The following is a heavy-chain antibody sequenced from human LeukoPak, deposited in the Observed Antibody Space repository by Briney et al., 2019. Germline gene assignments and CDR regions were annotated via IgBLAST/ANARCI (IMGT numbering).Heavy chain of an antibody. Sequence: SETLSLTCTVSGGSISSYYWSWIRQPAGKGLEWIGRIYTSVSTNYNPSLKSRVTMSVDTSKTQFSLKLSSVTAAAPAVYYCARDPYCSGGSCYDDAFDIWGQGTMVTVSS. CDR1: GGSISSYY. CDR2: IYTSVST. V-gene: IGHV4-4*07. J-gene: IGHJ3*02. CDR3: ARDPYCSGGSCYDDAFDI. D-gene: IGHD2-15*01.